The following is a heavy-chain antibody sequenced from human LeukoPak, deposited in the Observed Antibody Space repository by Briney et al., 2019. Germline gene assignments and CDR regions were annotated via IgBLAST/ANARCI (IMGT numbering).Heavy chain of an antibody. V-gene: IGHV3-48*02. D-gene: IGHD2-15*01. J-gene: IGHJ4*02. Sequence: GGSLRLSCAASGFTLSSYSMNWVRQAPGKGLEWVSYISSSSSTIYYADPVKGRFTISRDNAKNSLYLRMNSLRDEDTAVYYCARDVLVAAVLDYWGQGTLVTVSS. CDR1: GFTLSSYS. CDR3: ARDVLVAAVLDY. CDR2: ISSSSSTI.